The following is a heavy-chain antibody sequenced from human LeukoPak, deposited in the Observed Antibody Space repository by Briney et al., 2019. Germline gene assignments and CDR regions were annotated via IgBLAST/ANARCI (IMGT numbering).Heavy chain of an antibody. CDR3: AHSGYGYTYLDY. CDR2: IYWNDDK. J-gene: IGHJ4*02. V-gene: IGHV2-5*01. D-gene: IGHD5-18*01. Sequence: SGPTLVKPTQTLTLTCTFSGFSLNTSGVGVGWIRQPPGKALEWLALIYWNDDKRYSPSLKSRLTITKDTSKNQVVLTMTNMDPVDTATYYCAHSGYGYTYLDYWGQGTLVTVSS. CDR1: GFSLNTSGVG.